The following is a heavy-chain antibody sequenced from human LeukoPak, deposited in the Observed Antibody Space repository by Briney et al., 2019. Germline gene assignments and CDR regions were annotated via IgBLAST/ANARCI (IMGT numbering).Heavy chain of an antibody. D-gene: IGHD6-13*01. Sequence: PSQTLSLTCTVSGGSISSGGYYWSWIRQHPGKGLEWIGYIYYSGSTYYNPSLKSRVTISVDTSKDQFSLKLSSVTAADTAVYYCARGLLYSSSWYRRWFDPWGQGTLVTVSS. CDR1: GGSISSGGYY. J-gene: IGHJ5*02. CDR2: IYYSGST. V-gene: IGHV4-31*03. CDR3: ARGLLYSSSWYRRWFDP.